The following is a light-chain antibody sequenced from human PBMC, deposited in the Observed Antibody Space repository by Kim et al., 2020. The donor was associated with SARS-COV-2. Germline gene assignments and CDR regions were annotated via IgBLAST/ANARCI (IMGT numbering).Light chain of an antibody. J-gene: IGLJ2*01. CDR1: KLGDKY. CDR3: QAWDSSFVV. CDR2: QDN. Sequence: SYELTQPPSVSVSPGQTASITCSGDKLGDKYACWYQQKPGQSPVLVIYQDNKRPSGIPKRFSGSNSGNTATLTISGTQAMDEAVYFCQAWDSSFVVLGGG. V-gene: IGLV3-1*01.